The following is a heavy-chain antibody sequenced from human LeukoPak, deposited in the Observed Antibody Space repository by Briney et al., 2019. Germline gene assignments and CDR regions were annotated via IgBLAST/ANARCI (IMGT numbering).Heavy chain of an antibody. Sequence: PSETLSLTCAVYGGSFSGYYWSWIRQPPGKGLEWIGEISHSGSTNYNPSLKSRVTISVDTSKNQFSLKLSSVTAADTAVYYCATYSPARVSPNIVVVPAAGWFDPWGQGTLVTVSS. CDR1: GGSFSGYY. D-gene: IGHD2-2*01. V-gene: IGHV4-34*01. J-gene: IGHJ5*02. CDR2: ISHSGST. CDR3: ATYSPARVSPNIVVVPAAGWFDP.